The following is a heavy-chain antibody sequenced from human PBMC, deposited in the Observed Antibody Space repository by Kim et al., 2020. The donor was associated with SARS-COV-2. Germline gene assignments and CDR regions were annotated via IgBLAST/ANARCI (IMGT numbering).Heavy chain of an antibody. CDR3: ARGVQWFGELFEYNWFDP. J-gene: IGHJ5*02. V-gene: IGHV4-4*02. CDR1: GGSISSSNW. D-gene: IGHD3-10*01. CDR2: IYHSGST. Sequence: SETLSLTCAVSGGSISSSNWWSWVRQPPGKGLEWIGEIYHSGSTNYNPSLKSRVTISVDKSKNQFSLKLSSVTAADTAVYYCARGVQWFGELFEYNWFDPWGQGTLVTVSS.